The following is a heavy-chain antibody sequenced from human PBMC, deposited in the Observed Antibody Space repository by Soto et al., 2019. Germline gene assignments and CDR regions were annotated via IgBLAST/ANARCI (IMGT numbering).Heavy chain of an antibody. V-gene: IGHV1-69*13. D-gene: IGHD3-22*01. CDR3: ATTSRADYYDSSGYYYYYFDY. CDR1: GGTFSSYA. Sequence: ASVKVSCKASGGTFSSYAISWVRQAPGQGLEWMGGIIPIFGTANYAQKFQGRVTITADESTSTAYMELSSLRSEDTAVYYCATTSRADYYDSSGYYYYYFDYWGQGTLVTVSS. J-gene: IGHJ4*02. CDR2: IIPIFGTA.